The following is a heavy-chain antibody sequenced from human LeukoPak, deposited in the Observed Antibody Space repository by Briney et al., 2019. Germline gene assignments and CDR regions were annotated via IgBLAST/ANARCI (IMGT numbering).Heavy chain of an antibody. J-gene: IGHJ4*02. D-gene: IGHD3-10*01. CDR1: GFPFRSFS. V-gene: IGHV3-21*01. Sequence: PGGSPRLSCAASGFPFRSFSMNWVRQAPGKGLEWVSSISSSSTYIYYADSVKGRFTISRDNAKNSLYLQMNSLRVEDTAVYYCARAEGSGSSFDYWGQGTLVTVSS. CDR2: ISSSSTYI. CDR3: ARAEGSGSSFDY.